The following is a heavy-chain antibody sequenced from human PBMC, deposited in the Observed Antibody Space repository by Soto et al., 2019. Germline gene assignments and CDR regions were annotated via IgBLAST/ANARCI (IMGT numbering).Heavy chain of an antibody. CDR3: ARAGYDILTGYPLGWFDP. CDR2: MHYTGFS. V-gene: IGHV4-59*02. J-gene: IGHJ5*02. Sequence: SETLSLTCSFSGDSVTGHYLTWIRQSPEKGLEWIGYMHYTGFSHYNPSLKSRLTISVDRSKNHFTLKLTSVTAADTAVYYCARAGYDILTGYPLGWFDPWGQGTLVTVSS. D-gene: IGHD3-9*01. CDR1: GDSVTGHY.